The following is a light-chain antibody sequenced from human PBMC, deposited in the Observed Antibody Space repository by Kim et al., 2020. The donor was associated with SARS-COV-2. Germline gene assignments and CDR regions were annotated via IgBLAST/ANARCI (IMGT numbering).Light chain of an antibody. CDR2: GAS. J-gene: IGKJ1*01. Sequence: EIVMTQSPATLSVSPGKRATLSCRASQSVSSNLAWYQQKPGQAPRLLIYGASTRATGIAARFSGSGSGTEFTLTISSLQSEDFAVYYCQQYNNWPRGTFGQGTKVDIK. V-gene: IGKV3-15*01. CDR1: QSVSSN. CDR3: QQYNNWPRGT.